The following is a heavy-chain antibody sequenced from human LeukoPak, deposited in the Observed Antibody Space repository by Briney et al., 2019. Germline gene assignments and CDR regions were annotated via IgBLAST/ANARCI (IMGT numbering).Heavy chain of an antibody. V-gene: IGHV1-2*06. CDR1: GYTFTGYY. Sequence: ASVKVSCKASGYTFTGYYMHWVRQAPGQGLEWMGRINPNSGGTNYAQKFQGRVTMTRDTSISTAYMELSRLRSDDTAVYYCARVSAWFGEFKLHAFDIWAKGQWSPSLQ. CDR3: ARVSAWFGEFKLHAFDI. CDR2: INPNSGGT. D-gene: IGHD3-10*01. J-gene: IGHJ3*02.